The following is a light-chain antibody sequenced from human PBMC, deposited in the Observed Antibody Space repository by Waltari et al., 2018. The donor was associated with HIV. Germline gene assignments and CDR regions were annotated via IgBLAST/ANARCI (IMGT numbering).Light chain of an antibody. V-gene: IGKV1-33*01. CDR2: DAS. Sequence: DIQMTQSPSSLSASVGDRVTITCRASHDINNYLNWYQQKQGKAPKLLIYDASNLETGVPSRFTGSGSGTDFTFTISSLQPEDIATYYCQHYDNLLWTFGQGTKMEIK. J-gene: IGKJ1*01. CDR1: HDINNY. CDR3: QHYDNLLWT.